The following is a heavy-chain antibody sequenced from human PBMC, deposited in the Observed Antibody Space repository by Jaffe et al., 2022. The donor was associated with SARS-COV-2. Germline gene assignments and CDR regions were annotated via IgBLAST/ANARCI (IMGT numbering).Heavy chain of an antibody. CDR2: INHSGST. D-gene: IGHD4-17*01. J-gene: IGHJ4*02. CDR3: ARATRLPDVQQKKYYFDY. V-gene: IGHV4-34*01. CDR1: GGSFSGYY. Sequence: QVQLQQWGAGLLKPSETLSLTCAVYGGSFSGYYWSWIRQPPGKGLEWIGEINHSGSTNYNPSLKSRVTISVDTSKNQFSLKLSSVTAADTAVYYCARATRLPDVQQKKYYFDYWGQGTLVTVSS.